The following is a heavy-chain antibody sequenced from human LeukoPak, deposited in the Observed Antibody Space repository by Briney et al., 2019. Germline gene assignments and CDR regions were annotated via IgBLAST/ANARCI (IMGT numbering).Heavy chain of an antibody. V-gene: IGHV3-30*02. J-gene: IGHJ5*02. CDR1: GFAFNICG. Sequence: PGGSLRLSCAGSGFAFNICGLHWIRQAPGEGLEWVAFVKHDGISKYYADSVKGRFSISRDNSANTLFLEMNSLRPDDTAVYYCANKLTSSRRFEHWGQGTLVTVSS. CDR2: VKHDGISK. CDR3: ANKLTSSRRFEH. D-gene: IGHD1-14*01.